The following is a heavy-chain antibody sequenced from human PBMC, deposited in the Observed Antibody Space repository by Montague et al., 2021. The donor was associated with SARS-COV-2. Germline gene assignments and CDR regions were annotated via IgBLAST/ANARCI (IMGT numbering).Heavy chain of an antibody. V-gene: IGHV4-34*01. CDR3: ARGSCMLWWWAYDY. D-gene: IGHD2-21*01. CDR1: GGSFSGYY. Sequence: SETLSLTCAVSGGSFSGYYWSWIRQPPGKGLEWIGEINHSGSTDXNPSLKSRVTISVDTSKNQFSLKLSSVTAADTAVYYCARGSCMLWWWAYDYWGQGTLVTVSS. J-gene: IGHJ4*02. CDR2: INHSGST.